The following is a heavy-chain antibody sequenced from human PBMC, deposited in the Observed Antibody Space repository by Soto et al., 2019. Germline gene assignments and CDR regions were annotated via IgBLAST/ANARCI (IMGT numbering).Heavy chain of an antibody. J-gene: IGHJ3*02. CDR3: AKEEAGYYGSGSYSLAFDI. D-gene: IGHD3-10*01. V-gene: IGHV3-30*18. Sequence: GGSLRLSCAASGFTFSSYGMHWVRQAPGKGLEWVAVISYDGSNKYYADSVKGRFTISRDNSKNTLYLQMNSLRAEDTAVYYCAKEEAGYYGSGSYSLAFDIWGQGTMVTVSS. CDR1: GFTFSSYG. CDR2: ISYDGSNK.